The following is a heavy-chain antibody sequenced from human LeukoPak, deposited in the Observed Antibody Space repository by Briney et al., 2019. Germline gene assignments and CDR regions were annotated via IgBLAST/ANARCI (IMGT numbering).Heavy chain of an antibody. D-gene: IGHD3-3*01. CDR2: MNRDGSEK. CDR1: GFTFAPYW. V-gene: IGHV3-7*04. CDR3: ARGIEEWLYLYY. Sequence: PGGSLRLSCAASGFTFAPYWMTWVRQAPGKGLEYVATMNRDGSEKYYVDSVKGRFTISRDNSKNSLYLQMDSLRAEDTAVYYCARGIEEWLYLYYWGQGALVTFAT. J-gene: IGHJ4*02.